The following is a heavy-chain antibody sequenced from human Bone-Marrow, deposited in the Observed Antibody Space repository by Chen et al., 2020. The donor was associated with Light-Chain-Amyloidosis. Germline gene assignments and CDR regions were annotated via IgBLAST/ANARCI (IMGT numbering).Heavy chain of an antibody. Sequence: EVQLVETGGGVIQPGGALRLSCAVSGFIVSANYMSWVRQAPGKGLEWVSVARGGDGPTYYADSVRGRFTIYRDNSKNTLYLQMNSLRAEDTAVYYCAKDRCTSISCSDFDYWGQGTLVTVSS. CDR3: AKDRCTSISCSDFDY. D-gene: IGHD2-2*01. CDR2: ARGGDGPT. CDR1: GFIVSANY. J-gene: IGHJ4*02. V-gene: IGHV3-23*04.